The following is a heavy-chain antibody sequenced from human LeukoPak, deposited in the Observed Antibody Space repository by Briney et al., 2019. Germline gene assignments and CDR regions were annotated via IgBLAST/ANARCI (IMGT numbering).Heavy chain of an antibody. CDR3: ATATQPRGYFLH. J-gene: IGHJ1*01. CDR1: GYTFTGHY. V-gene: IGHV1-2*02. CDR2: ISVNNGGT. Sequence: GASVKVSCKASGYTFTGHYMHWVRQAPGQSLEWMGWISVNNGGTNYAQSFQDRVTLTRDTSTNTAYLELRSLRSDDTAIIYCATATQPRGYFLHWGQGTLVTVSS. D-gene: IGHD2-2*01.